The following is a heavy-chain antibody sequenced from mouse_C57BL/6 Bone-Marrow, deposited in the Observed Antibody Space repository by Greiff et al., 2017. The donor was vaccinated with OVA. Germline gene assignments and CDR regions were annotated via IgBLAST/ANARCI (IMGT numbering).Heavy chain of an antibody. CDR2: INPSNGGT. V-gene: IGHV1-53*01. J-gene: IGHJ1*03. D-gene: IGHD1-1*01. CDR3: ARESYYDGSPYWYFDD. Sequence: QVQLQQPGTELVKPGASVKLSCKASGYTFTSYWMHWVKQRPGQGLEWIGNINPSNGGTNYNEKFKSKATLTVDKSSSTAYRQLSSLTSEDSAVYYYARESYYDGSPYWYFDDWGKGTTVTVSS. CDR1: GYTFTSYW.